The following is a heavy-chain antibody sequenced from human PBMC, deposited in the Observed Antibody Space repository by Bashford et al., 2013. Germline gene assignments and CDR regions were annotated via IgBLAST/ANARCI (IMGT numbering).Heavy chain of an antibody. V-gene: IGHV1-46*01. D-gene: IGHD3-10*01. CDR1: GYTLTSYS. J-gene: IGHJ5*02. Sequence: ASVKVSCKASGYTLTSYSMHWVRQAPGQGFEWMGIINPNGGRTTYAQKFQGRVSMTSDTSTSTVYMELTSLRPEDTAVYYCAREGNIYGFIRFDPWGQGTLVTVSS. CDR2: INPNGGRT. CDR3: AREGNIYGFIRFDP.